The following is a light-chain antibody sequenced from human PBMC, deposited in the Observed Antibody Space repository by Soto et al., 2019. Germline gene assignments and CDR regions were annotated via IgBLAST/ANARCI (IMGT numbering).Light chain of an antibody. V-gene: IGKV1-39*01. Sequence: DIQMTQSPSSLSASVGDRVTISGRASQTINTYVNWYLQKPGKAPKLLIYAASSLHSGVPSRFSGSGSGTYFTLTISSLQPADFATYYCQQSFSTPRTFGQGTKVEIK. CDR1: QTINTY. CDR2: AAS. J-gene: IGKJ1*01. CDR3: QQSFSTPRT.